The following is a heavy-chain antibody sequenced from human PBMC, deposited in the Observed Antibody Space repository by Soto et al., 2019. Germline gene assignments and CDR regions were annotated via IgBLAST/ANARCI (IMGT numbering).Heavy chain of an antibody. J-gene: IGHJ4*02. D-gene: IGHD3-9*01. Sequence: GGSLRLSCAASGFTFSSYWMSWVRQAPGKGLEWVANIKQDGSEKYYVDSVKGRFTISRDNAKNSLYLQMNSLRAEDTAVYYCARDRDWLSHGFDYWGQGTLVTVSS. V-gene: IGHV3-7*01. CDR1: GFTFSSYW. CDR2: IKQDGSEK. CDR3: ARDRDWLSHGFDY.